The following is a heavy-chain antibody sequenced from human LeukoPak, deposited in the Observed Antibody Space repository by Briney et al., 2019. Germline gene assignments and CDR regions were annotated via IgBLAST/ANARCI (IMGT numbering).Heavy chain of an antibody. Sequence: ASVKVSCKASGYTFTGYYMHWVRQAPGQGLEWMGWINPKSGGTNYAQKFQGRVTMTRGTSIRTAYMELSRLRSDDTAVYYCAREEYGFDPWGQGTLVTVSS. CDR3: AREEYGFDP. J-gene: IGHJ5*02. CDR1: GYTFTGYY. D-gene: IGHD2-2*01. CDR2: INPKSGGT. V-gene: IGHV1-2*02.